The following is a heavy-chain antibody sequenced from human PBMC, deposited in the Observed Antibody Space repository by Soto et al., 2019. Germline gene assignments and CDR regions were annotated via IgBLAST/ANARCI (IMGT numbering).Heavy chain of an antibody. CDR3: AKERVKYYDILTGYSGYYYYGMDV. V-gene: IGHV3-23*01. Sequence: PGGSLRLSCAASGFTFSSYAMSWVRQAPGKGLEWVSAISGSGGSTYYADSVKGRFTISRDNSKNTLYLQMNSLRAEDTAVYYCAKERVKYYDILTGYSGYYYYGMDVWGQGTTVTVSS. D-gene: IGHD3-9*01. J-gene: IGHJ6*02. CDR2: ISGSGGST. CDR1: GFTFSSYA.